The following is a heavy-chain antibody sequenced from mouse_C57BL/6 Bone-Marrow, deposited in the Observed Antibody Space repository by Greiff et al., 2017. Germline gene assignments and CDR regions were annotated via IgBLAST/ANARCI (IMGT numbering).Heavy chain of an antibody. V-gene: IGHV1-64*01. CDR3: ARNQAYYSNPYYAMDY. CDR1: GYTFTSYW. J-gene: IGHJ4*01. CDR2: IHPNSGST. D-gene: IGHD2-5*01. Sequence: VQLQQPGAELVKPGASVKLSCKASGYTFTSYWMHWVKQRPGQGLEWIGMIHPNSGSTNYNEKFKSKATLTVDKSSSTAYMQLSSLTSEDSAVYYCARNQAYYSNPYYAMDYWGQGTSVTVSS.